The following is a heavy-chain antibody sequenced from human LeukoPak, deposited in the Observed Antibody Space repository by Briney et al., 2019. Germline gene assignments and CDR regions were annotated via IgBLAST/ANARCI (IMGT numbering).Heavy chain of an antibody. CDR3: AKVENVLLWFGEPRGDYFDY. V-gene: IGHV3-23*01. J-gene: IGHJ4*02. Sequence: GGSLRLSCAASGFTFSSYAMSWVRQAPGKGLEWGSAICGSGGSTYYADSVKGRFTISRDNSKNTLYLQMNSLRAEDTAVYYCAKVENVLLWFGEPRGDYFDYWGQGTLVTVSS. CDR1: GFTFSSYA. D-gene: IGHD3-10*01. CDR2: ICGSGGST.